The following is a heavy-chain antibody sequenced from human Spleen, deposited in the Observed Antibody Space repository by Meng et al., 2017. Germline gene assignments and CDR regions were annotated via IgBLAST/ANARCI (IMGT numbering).Heavy chain of an antibody. Sequence: ASVKVSCKPSGYNFPDYYIHWVRRAPGQGLEWMGRINPKSGDTHYAQKFQARVTMTGDTSISTAYMELSGLRSDDTAMYYCARDREVVTAIDYYYYGMDVWGQGTTVTVSS. V-gene: IGHV1-2*06. J-gene: IGHJ6*02. CDR1: GYNFPDYY. D-gene: IGHD2-21*02. CDR2: INPKSGDT. CDR3: ARDREVVTAIDYYYYGMDV.